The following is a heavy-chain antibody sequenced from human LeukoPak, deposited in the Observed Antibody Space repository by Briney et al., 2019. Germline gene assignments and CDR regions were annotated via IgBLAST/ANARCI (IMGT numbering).Heavy chain of an antibody. CDR3: ARGRLRRFSTAMVGQLDY. D-gene: IGHD5-18*01. J-gene: IGHJ4*02. V-gene: IGHV4-38-2*02. CDR1: GYSINSGYF. CDR2: IYSSGST. Sequence: SETLSLTCTVSGYSINSGYFWGWIRQPPGMGLEWIGSIYSSGSTYYNPSLKSRVTISVDTSKNQFSLKLSSVTAADTAVYYCARGRLRRFSTAMVGQLDYWGQGTLVTVSS.